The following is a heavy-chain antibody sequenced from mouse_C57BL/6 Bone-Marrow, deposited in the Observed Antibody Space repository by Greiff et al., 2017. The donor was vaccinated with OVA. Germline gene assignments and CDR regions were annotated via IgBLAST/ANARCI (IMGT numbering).Heavy chain of an antibody. CDR3: ARTAVYNASGFEFGY. CDR2: IDPSDGDT. D-gene: IGHD1-2*01. Sequence: VQLQQPGAELVMPGASVKLSCKASGFTFTDYCMHWVKQRPGQGLEWIGEIDPSDGDTNYAQKFKGKATLTVDKSSTTAYMQLSSLTSEDSAVYYCARTAVYNASGFEFGYWGKGTTLTVS. V-gene: IGHV1-69*01. J-gene: IGHJ1*03. CDR1: GFTFTDYC.